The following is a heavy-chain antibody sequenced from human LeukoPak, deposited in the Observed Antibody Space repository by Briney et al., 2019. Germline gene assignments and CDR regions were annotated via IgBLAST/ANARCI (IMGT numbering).Heavy chain of an antibody. J-gene: IGHJ4*02. Sequence: GGSLRLSCAVSGFTFSSYSMNWVRQAPGKGLEWVSYISSSSSTIYYADSVEGRFTISRDNAKNSLYLQMNSLRAEDTAVYYCTRGSYGDYEYWGQGTLVTVSS. D-gene: IGHD4-17*01. CDR1: GFTFSSYS. CDR3: TRGSYGDYEY. V-gene: IGHV3-48*04. CDR2: ISSSSSTI.